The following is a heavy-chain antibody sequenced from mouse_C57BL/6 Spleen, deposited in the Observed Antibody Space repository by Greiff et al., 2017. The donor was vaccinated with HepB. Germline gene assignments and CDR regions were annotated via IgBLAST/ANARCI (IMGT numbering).Heavy chain of an antibody. J-gene: IGHJ1*03. CDR1: GFTFSDYG. V-gene: IGHV5-15*01. Sequence: DVKLVESGGGLVQPGGSLKLSCAASGFTFSDYGMAWVRQAPRKGPEWVAFISNLAYSIYYADTVTGRFTISRENAKNTLYLEMSSLRSEDTAMYYCARQRTTVRYFDVWGTGTTVTVSS. CDR2: ISNLAYSI. D-gene: IGHD1-1*01. CDR3: ARQRTTVRYFDV.